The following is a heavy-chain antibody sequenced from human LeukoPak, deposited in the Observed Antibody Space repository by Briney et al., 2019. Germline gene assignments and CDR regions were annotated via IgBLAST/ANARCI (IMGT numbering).Heavy chain of an antibody. V-gene: IGHV1-58*02. J-gene: IGHJ6*03. CDR2: IVVGSGNT. CDR1: GFTFTSSA. Sequence: ASVKVSCKASGFTFTSSAMQWVRQARGQRLEWIGWIVVGSGNTNYAQKFQERVTITRDMSTSTAYMELSSLRSEDTAVYYCATPREGSSRGYYYYYMDVWGKGTTVTVSS. CDR3: ATPREGSSRGYYYYYMDV. D-gene: IGHD6-6*01.